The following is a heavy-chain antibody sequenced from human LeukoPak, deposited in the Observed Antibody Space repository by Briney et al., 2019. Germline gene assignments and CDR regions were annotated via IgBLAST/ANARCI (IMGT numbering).Heavy chain of an antibody. J-gene: IGHJ4*02. V-gene: IGHV3-23*01. CDR2: ISGLSGST. CDR1: GFTFNTYA. Sequence: GGSLRISCAASGFTFNTYAMSWVRQAPGKGLEWVSGISGLSGSTYYADSVKGRFTVSRDNSKSTLYLQMNSLRAEYTTVYYCAKASQGYTSSSYAYWGQGTLVTVSS. CDR3: AKASQGYTSSSYAY. D-gene: IGHD6-13*01.